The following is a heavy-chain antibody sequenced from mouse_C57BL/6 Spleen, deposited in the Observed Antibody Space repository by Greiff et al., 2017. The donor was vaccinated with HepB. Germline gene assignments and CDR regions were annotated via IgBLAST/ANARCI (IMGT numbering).Heavy chain of an antibody. CDR3: AKLSPDYAMDY. Sequence: QVQLQQPGAELVRPGSSVKLSCKASGYTFTSYWMHWVKQRPIQGLEWIGNIDPSDSETHYNQKFKDKATLTVDKSSSTAYIQLSSLTSEDSAVYYCAKLSPDYAMDYWGQGTSVTVSS. V-gene: IGHV1-52*01. J-gene: IGHJ4*01. CDR1: GYTFTSYW. D-gene: IGHD3-2*02. CDR2: IDPSDSET.